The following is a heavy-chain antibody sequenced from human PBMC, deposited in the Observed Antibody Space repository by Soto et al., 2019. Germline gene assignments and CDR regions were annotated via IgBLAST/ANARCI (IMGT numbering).Heavy chain of an antibody. J-gene: IGHJ6*02. CDR3: ARDVPRGGDRTPQGSYYYGMDV. CDR1: GFTFSSYS. Sequence: GGSLRLSCAASGFTFSSYSMNWVRQAPGKGLEWVSSISSSSSYIYYADSVKGRFTISRDNAKNSLYLQMNSLRAEDTAVYYCARDVPRGGDRTPQGSYYYGMDVWGQGTTGTVSS. D-gene: IGHD2-21*02. CDR2: ISSSSSYI. V-gene: IGHV3-21*01.